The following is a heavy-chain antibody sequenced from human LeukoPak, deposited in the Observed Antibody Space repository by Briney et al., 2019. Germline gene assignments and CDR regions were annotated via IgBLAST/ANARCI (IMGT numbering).Heavy chain of an antibody. CDR1: GYTFTGYY. D-gene: IGHD1-26*01. CDR3: ASGWGGSPPFDY. Sequence: GASVKVSCKTSGYTFTGYYMHWVRQAPGQGLEWMGWINPNSGGTNYAQKFQGRVTVTRDTSISTANMELSRLRSDDTAVYYCASGWGGSPPFDYWGQGTLVTVSS. V-gene: IGHV1-2*02. J-gene: IGHJ4*02. CDR2: INPNSGGT.